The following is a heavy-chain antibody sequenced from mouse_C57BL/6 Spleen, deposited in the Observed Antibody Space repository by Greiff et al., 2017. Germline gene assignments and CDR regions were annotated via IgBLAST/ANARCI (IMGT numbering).Heavy chain of an antibody. CDR3: ARRYYGSSYVWYFDV. CDR1: GYTFTGSW. V-gene: IGHV1-9*01. J-gene: IGHJ1*03. D-gene: IGHD1-1*01. Sequence: VQLQQSGAELMKPGASVKLSCKATGYTFTGSWIEWVKQRPGHGLEWIGEILPGSGSTNYNEKFKGKATFTADTSSNTAYMQLSSLSTEDSAIYYCARRYYGSSYVWYFDVWGTGTTVTVSS. CDR2: ILPGSGST.